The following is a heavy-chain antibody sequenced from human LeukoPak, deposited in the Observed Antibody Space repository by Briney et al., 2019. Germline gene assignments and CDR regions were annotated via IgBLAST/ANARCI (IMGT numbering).Heavy chain of an antibody. CDR3: ARDRKRYFDWLEGGNYFDY. D-gene: IGHD3-9*01. Sequence: GGSLRLSCAASGFTFSSYAMHWVRQAPGKGLEWVAVISYDGSNKYYADSVKGRFTISRDNSKNTLYLQMNSLRAEDTAVYYCARDRKRYFDWLEGGNYFDYWGQGTLVTVSS. CDR2: ISYDGSNK. CDR1: GFTFSSYA. J-gene: IGHJ4*02. V-gene: IGHV3-30-3*01.